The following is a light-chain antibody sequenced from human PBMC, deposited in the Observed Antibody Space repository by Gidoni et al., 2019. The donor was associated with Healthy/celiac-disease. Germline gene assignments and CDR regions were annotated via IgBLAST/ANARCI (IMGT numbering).Light chain of an antibody. CDR3: QQYNSYSYT. CDR1: QSISSW. Sequence: DIQMTQSPSTLSASVGDRVTITCRASQSISSWLAWYQQKPGKAPNLLIYKASSLESGVPSRFSGSGSGTEFTLTISSLQPDDFATYYCQQYNSYSYTFXXXTKLEIK. CDR2: KAS. J-gene: IGKJ2*01. V-gene: IGKV1-5*03.